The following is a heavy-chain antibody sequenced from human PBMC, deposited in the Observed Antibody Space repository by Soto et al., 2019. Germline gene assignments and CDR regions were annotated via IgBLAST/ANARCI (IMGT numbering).Heavy chain of an antibody. CDR2: ISAYNGNS. CDR3: ARDDCSGGNCFNDY. D-gene: IGHD2-15*01. V-gene: IGHV1-18*01. CDR1: GYTFTSYG. Sequence: EASVKVSCKASGYTFTSYGISWVRQAPGQGLEWMGWISAYNGNSNYAQKLQGRVTVTTDTSTSTAYMELRSLRSDDKAVYSCARDDCSGGNCFNDYWGQGTQVTVSS. J-gene: IGHJ4*02.